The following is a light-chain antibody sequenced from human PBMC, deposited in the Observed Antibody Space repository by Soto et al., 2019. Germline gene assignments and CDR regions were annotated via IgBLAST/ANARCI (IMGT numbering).Light chain of an antibody. CDR1: QNISN. V-gene: IGKV3D-15*02. CDR2: ETS. CDR3: QQYHDWVT. Sequence: IVLIQSPATLSVSPGERATLSCRASQNISNLAWYQQKPGQPPRLLIYETSTRATGVPPRFSGSGSGTDFTLTISYLRPEDSAVYFCQQYHDWVTFGGGTKVDIK. J-gene: IGKJ4*01.